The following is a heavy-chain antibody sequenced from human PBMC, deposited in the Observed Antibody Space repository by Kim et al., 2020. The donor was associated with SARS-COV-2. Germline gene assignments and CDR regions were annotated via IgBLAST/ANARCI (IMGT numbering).Heavy chain of an antibody. Sequence: SETLSLTCTVSGGSISSGGYYWSWIRQHPGKGLEWIGYIYYSGSTYYNPSLKSRVTISVDTSKNQFSLKLSSETAADTAVYYCARVGSGKWFGELLHIDYWGQGTLVTVSS. CDR2: IYYSGST. D-gene: IGHD3-10*01. V-gene: IGHV4-31*03. J-gene: IGHJ4*02. CDR1: GGSISSGGYY. CDR3: ARVGSGKWFGELLHIDY.